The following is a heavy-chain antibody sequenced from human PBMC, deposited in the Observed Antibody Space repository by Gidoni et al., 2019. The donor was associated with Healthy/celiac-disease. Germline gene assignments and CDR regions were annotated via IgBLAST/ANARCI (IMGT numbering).Heavy chain of an antibody. CDR2: INHSGST. CDR1: GGSFSGYY. CDR3: ATTGDLDY. Sequence: QVQLQQWGAGLSKPSETLSLTCAVYGGSFSGYYWSWIRQPPGKGLEWIGEINHSGSTNYNPSLKSRVTISVDTSKNQFSLKLSSVTAADTAVYYCATTGDLDYWGQGTLVTVSS. V-gene: IGHV4-34*01. D-gene: IGHD7-27*01. J-gene: IGHJ4*02.